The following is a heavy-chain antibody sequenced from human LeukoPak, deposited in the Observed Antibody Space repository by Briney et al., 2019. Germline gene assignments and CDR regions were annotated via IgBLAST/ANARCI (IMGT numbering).Heavy chain of an antibody. D-gene: IGHD3-22*01. J-gene: IGHJ4*02. CDR3: ARAPGTDSSGYVQIDY. CDR2: IKSGGSDT. V-gene: IGHV3-74*01. CDR1: GFTFSNYW. Sequence: GGSLRLSCEGSGFTFSNYWMHWVRQAPGKGLVWVSRIKSGGSDTTYADSVKGRFTISRDNAKNTLYLQMNSLRADDTAVYYCARAPGTDSSGYVQIDYWGQGTLVTVSS.